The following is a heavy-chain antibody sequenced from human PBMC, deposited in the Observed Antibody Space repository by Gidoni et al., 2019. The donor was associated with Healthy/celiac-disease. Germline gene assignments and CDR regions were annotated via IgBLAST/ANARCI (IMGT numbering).Heavy chain of an antibody. V-gene: IGHV3-23*01. CDR2: ISGSGGST. D-gene: IGHD3-10*01. J-gene: IGHJ4*02. Sequence: EVQLLESGGGLVQPGGSLRLSCAASGFTFSSYAMSWVRQAPGKGLEWVSAISGSGGSTYYADSVKGRFTISRDNSKNTLYLQMNSLRAEDTAVYYCAILITMVRGVIDPVDYWGQGTLVTVSS. CDR1: GFTFSSYA. CDR3: AILITMVRGVIDPVDY.